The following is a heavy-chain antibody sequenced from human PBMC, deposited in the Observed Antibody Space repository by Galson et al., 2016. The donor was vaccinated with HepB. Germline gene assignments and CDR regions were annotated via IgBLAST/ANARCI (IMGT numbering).Heavy chain of an antibody. J-gene: IGHJ4*02. CDR3: AAYYDSNGYYLF. CDR2: INSGGNT. CDR1: AFTVSGNY. Sequence: SLRLSCAASAFTVSGNYMSWVRQAPGKGLEWVSVINSGGNTIYADSVKGRFTISRDDSKNTVYLQMNSLSAVDTAVYYCAAYYDSNGYYLFWGQGTLVGVSS. D-gene: IGHD3-22*01. V-gene: IGHV3-53*01.